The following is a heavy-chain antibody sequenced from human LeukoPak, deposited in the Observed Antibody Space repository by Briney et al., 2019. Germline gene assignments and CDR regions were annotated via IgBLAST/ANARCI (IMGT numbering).Heavy chain of an antibody. CDR1: GYTFTGYY. V-gene: IGHV1-2*02. Sequence: ASVKVSCKASGYTFTGYYMHWVRQAPGQGLEWMGWINPNSGGTNYAQKFQGRVTMTRDTSISTAYMELSRLRSDDTAVCYCARGDYGGTFRYYFDYWGQGTLVTVSS. CDR2: INPNSGGT. CDR3: ARGDYGGTFRYYFDY. D-gene: IGHD4-23*01. J-gene: IGHJ4*02.